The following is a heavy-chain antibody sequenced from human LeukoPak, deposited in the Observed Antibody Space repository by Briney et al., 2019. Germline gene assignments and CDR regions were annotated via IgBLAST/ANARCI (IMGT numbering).Heavy chain of an antibody. D-gene: IGHD1-26*01. V-gene: IGHV3-23*01. CDR3: AKDLSGSFDY. CDR1: IFTFSIYA. Sequence: GGSLRLSCAASIFTFSIYAISWVRQAPGKGLEWVSAISATDVRTYYADSVKGRFTISRDNSKRTLYLQMNSLRAEDTALYYCAKDLSGSFDYWGQGSLVTVSS. CDR2: ISATDVRT. J-gene: IGHJ4*02.